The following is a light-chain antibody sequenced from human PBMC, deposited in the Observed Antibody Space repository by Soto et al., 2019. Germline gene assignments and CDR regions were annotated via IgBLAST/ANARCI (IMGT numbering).Light chain of an antibody. CDR1: SSDIGGSYY. CDR3: SSFSATAILV. J-gene: IGLJ1*01. V-gene: IGLV2-14*01. CDR2: ESS. Sequence: LTQPASVSGSPGQSITLSCTGTSSDIGGSYYVSWYQHHPTKAPKLVIYESSNRPSGVSNRFSGSKSGYTAFLTISGLQPEDEADYYCSSFSATAILVFGTGTKVTVL.